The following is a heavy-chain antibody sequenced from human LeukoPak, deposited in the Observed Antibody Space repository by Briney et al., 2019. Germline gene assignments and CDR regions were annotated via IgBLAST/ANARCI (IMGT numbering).Heavy chain of an antibody. D-gene: IGHD6-19*01. J-gene: IGHJ4*02. Sequence: GGSLRLSCAASGFTFSTYWMSWVRQVQGKGLEWVANIKQDGSERNYVDSVKGRFTISRDNAKNSLYLQMNSLRVEDRAVSYCAIYKVAGSMAGSNFDYWGQGTLVTVSA. V-gene: IGHV3-7*01. CDR1: GFTFSTYW. CDR2: IKQDGSER. CDR3: AIYKVAGSMAGSNFDY.